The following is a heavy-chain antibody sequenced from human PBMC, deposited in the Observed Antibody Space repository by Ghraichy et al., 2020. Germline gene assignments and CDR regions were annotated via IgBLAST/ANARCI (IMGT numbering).Heavy chain of an antibody. D-gene: IGHD1-26*01. CDR1: GFPFSRYG. CDR2: RSPDKETK. J-gene: IGHJ4*02. CDR3: ARGNDGSPDS. Sequence: GGSLRLSCKASGFPFSRYGFHWVRRAPGKGLGWVAVRSPDKETKFYADSVRGRFTISRDDSKSTLFLRMNNLRPEDTGMYYCARGNDGSPDSWGPGTLVIVSS. V-gene: IGHV3-30*03.